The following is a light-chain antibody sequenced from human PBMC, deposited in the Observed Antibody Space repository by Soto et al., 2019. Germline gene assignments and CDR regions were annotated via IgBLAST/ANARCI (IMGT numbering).Light chain of an antibody. CDR1: SSNIGSNT. Sequence: VLTQPPSASGTPGQRVTISCSGSSSNIGSNTVNWYQQLPGTAPKLLIYSNNQRPSGVPDRFSGSKSGTSASLAISGLQSEDEADYHCAAWDDSLNGWVFGGGTKLTVL. J-gene: IGLJ3*02. V-gene: IGLV1-44*01. CDR3: AAWDDSLNGWV. CDR2: SNN.